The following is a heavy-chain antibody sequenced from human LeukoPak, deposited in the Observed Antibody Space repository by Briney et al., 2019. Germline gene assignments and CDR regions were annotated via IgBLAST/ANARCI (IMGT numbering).Heavy chain of an antibody. J-gene: IGHJ3*02. Sequence: SQTLSLTCTVSGGSISSGSYYWSWIRQPAGKGLEWIGRIYTSGSTNYNPSLKSRVTISVDTSKNQFSLKLSSVTAADTAVYYCAREGKMATIRDVAFDIWGQGTMVTVSS. D-gene: IGHD5-24*01. V-gene: IGHV4-61*02. CDR3: AREGKMATIRDVAFDI. CDR2: IYTSGST. CDR1: GGSISSGSYY.